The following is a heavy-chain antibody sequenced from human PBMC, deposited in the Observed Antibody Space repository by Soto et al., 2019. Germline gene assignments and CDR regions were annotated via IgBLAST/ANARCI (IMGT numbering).Heavy chain of an antibody. CDR1: GFAPSDAW. D-gene: IGHD3-16*01. CDR3: TTGWGHFDC. V-gene: IGHV3-15*07. CDR2: VKSKKDGGAR. J-gene: IGHJ4*02. Sequence: EAQLVESGGGLVKPGGSLRLSCVVSGFAPSDAWMNWVRQAPGKGLEWIGRVKSKKDGGAREHAAPLKGRFSISSDDSQKTLFLEMNSLRTEDTAVYYCTTGWGHFDCWGQGTPVTVSS.